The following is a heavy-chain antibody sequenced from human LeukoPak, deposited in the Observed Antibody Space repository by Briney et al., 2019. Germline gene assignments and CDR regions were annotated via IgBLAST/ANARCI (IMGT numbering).Heavy chain of an antibody. D-gene: IGHD1-26*01. Sequence: SGGSLRLSCAASGFTFSSYAMHWVRQAPGKGLEWVSAISGSGGSTYYADSVKGRFTISRDNSQNTLYLQSNSLRAEDTAVYYCAKVLEYSGSYYGYYYYYGMDVWGQGTTVTVSS. V-gene: IGHV3-23*01. CDR3: AKVLEYSGSYYGYYYYYGMDV. CDR1: GFTFSSYA. CDR2: ISGSGGST. J-gene: IGHJ6*02.